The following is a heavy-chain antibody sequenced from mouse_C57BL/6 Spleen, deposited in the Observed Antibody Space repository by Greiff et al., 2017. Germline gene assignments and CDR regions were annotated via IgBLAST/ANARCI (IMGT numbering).Heavy chain of an antibody. Sequence: EVNVVESGGGLVKPGGSLKLSCAASGFTFSSYDMPWVRQPPEKRLEWVATISDGGSYTYYPDTVKGRFTISRANAKNNLYLQMSHLKSEDTAMYYCAGGENANYDCYFDYWGTGTTVTVSS. J-gene: IGHJ1*03. V-gene: IGHV5-4*03. CDR2: ISDGGSYT. CDR1: GFTFSSYD. CDR3: AGGENANYDCYFDY. D-gene: IGHD1-1*01.